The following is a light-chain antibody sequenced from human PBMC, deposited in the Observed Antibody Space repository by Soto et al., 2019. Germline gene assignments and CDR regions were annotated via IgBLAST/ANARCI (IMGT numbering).Light chain of an antibody. J-gene: IGKJ1*01. CDR3: QQLNSYPRT. V-gene: IGKV3-20*01. CDR1: QTVNFNN. Sequence: EIVLTQSPGTLSLSPGDRATLSCRASQTVNFNNLAWYQQKPGQAPRLLVYGSFNRATGIPDRFIGSGSGAAFTLTISRLEPEDAAVYYCQQLNSYPRTFGQGTKVEIK. CDR2: GSF.